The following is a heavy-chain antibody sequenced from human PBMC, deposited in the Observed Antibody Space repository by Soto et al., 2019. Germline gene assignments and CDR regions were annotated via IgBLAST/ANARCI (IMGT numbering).Heavy chain of an antibody. V-gene: IGHV3-48*01. CDR1: GFTFSSYS. J-gene: IGHJ4*02. Sequence: EVQLVESGGGLVQPGGSLRLSCAASGFTFSSYSMNWVRQAPGKGLEWVSYISSSSSTIYYADSVKGRFTISRDNAKNSLYLQMNSLRAEDTAVYYCARDHRVLVNSFDYWGQGTLVTVSS. CDR3: ARDHRVLVNSFDY. CDR2: ISSSSSTI.